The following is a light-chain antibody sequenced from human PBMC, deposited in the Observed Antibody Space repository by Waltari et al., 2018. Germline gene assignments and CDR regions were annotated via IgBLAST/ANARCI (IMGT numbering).Light chain of an antibody. J-gene: IGLJ1*01. CDR2: SNN. V-gene: IGLV1-44*01. Sequence: QSVLTQPPSASGTPGQRVTISCSGSSSNVGSNYVNWYQQLPGTAPNLLIYSNNQRPSGFPGRFSGSKSGTSASLDISGLQAEDEADYYCAAWDDSLNGRSVFGSGTKVTVL. CDR1: SSNVGSNY. CDR3: AAWDDSLNGRSV.